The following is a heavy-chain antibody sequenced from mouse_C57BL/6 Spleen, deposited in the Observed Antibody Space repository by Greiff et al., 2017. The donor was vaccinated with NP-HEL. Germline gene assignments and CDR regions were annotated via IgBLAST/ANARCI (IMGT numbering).Heavy chain of an antibody. CDR2: INPYNGDT. CDR3: APGSSLYWYFDV. CDR1: GYSFTGYF. Sequence: EVQLQQSGPELVKPGDSVKISCKASGYSFTGYFMNWVMQSHGKSLEWIGRINPYNGDTFYNQKFKGKATLTVDKSSSTAHMELRSLTSEDSAVYYCAPGSSLYWYFDVWGTGTTVTVSS. J-gene: IGHJ1*03. V-gene: IGHV1-20*01. D-gene: IGHD1-1*01.